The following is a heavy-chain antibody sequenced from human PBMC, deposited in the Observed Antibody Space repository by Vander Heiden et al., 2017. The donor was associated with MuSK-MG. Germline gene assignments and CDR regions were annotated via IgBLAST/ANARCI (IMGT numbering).Heavy chain of an antibody. D-gene: IGHD2-2*01. CDR1: GGSISGSSSY. V-gene: IGHV4-39*01. CDR2: IYFSGST. Sequence: QLQLQESGPGLVKASETLSLTCTVSGGSISGSSSYWGWIRQPPGKGLEWIGSIYFSGSTYYNPSLESRVTISVDTPKNKFSLKVTSVTAADTAVYYCARLVIVVVPGYQFDSWGQGTLVTVSS. J-gene: IGHJ4*02. CDR3: ARLVIVVVPGYQFDS.